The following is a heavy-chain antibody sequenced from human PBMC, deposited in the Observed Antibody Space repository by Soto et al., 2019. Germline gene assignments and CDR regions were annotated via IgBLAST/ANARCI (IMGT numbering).Heavy chain of an antibody. J-gene: IGHJ4*02. CDR2: ISYDGSNK. V-gene: IGHV3-30-3*01. Sequence: QVQLVESGGSVVQSGRSLRLSCVASGFTFSSSAMHWVRQAPGKGLEWVAVISYDGSNKYYSDSVKGRFTISRDNSKTTLYLQMNSLRPEDTAVYYCARDQDSGSYYDRALDDWGQGTLVTVSS. D-gene: IGHD3-10*01. CDR3: ARDQDSGSYYDRALDD. CDR1: GFTFSSSA.